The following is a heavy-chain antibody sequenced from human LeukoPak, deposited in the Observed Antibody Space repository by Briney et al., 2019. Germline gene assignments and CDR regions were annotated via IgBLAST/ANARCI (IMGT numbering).Heavy chain of an antibody. Sequence: GGSLRLSCAASGFTFRDYYMSWIRQAPGKGLEWVSYISSSGSTIYYADSVKGRFTISRDNAKNSLYLQMNSLRAEDTAVYYCAREIVAGHDAFDIWGQGTMVTVSS. CDR2: ISSSGSTI. V-gene: IGHV3-11*04. D-gene: IGHD5-12*01. CDR3: AREIVAGHDAFDI. J-gene: IGHJ3*02. CDR1: GFTFRDYY.